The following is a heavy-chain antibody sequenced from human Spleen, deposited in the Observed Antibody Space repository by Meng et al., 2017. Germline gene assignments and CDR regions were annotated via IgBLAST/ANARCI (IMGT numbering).Heavy chain of an antibody. CDR2: IYSGGNT. J-gene: IGHJ4*02. V-gene: IGHV3-66*01. CDR3: ARDLTVGTDY. D-gene: IGHD1-14*01. CDR1: GFTFSRFA. Sequence: GGSLRLSCTASGFTFSRFAMSWVRQAPGKGLEWVSVIYSGGNTYYADSVKGRFTISRDNAKNSLYLQMNSLRADDTAIYYCARDLTVGTDYWGQGTLVTVSS.